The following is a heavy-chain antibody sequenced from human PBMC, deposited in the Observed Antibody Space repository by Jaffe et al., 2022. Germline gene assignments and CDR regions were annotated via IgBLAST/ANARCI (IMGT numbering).Heavy chain of an antibody. CDR2: INHSGST. J-gene: IGHJ4*02. CDR3: ARGLRWGTSCYNY. Sequence: QVQLQQWGAGLLKPSETLSLTCAVYGGSFSGYYWSWIRQPPGKGLEWIGEINHSGSTNYNPSLKSRVTISVDTSKNQFSLKLSSVTAADTAVYYCARGLRWGTSCYNYWGQGTLVTVSS. D-gene: IGHD2-2*02. V-gene: IGHV4-34*01. CDR1: GGSFSGYY.